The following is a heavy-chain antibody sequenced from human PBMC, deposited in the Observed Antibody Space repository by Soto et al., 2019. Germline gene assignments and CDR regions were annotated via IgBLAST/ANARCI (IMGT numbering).Heavy chain of an antibody. D-gene: IGHD2-15*01. CDR3: AKFLAVSVAATDY. CDR2: ISYDGSNK. V-gene: IGHV3-30*18. CDR1: GFTFSSYG. Sequence: QVQLVESGGGVVQPGRSLRLSCAASGFTFSSYGMHWVRQAPGKGLEWVAVISYDGSNKYYADSVKGRFTISRDNSKNTLYLQMNSLRAEDTAVYYCAKFLAVSVAATDYWGQGTLVTVSS. J-gene: IGHJ4*02.